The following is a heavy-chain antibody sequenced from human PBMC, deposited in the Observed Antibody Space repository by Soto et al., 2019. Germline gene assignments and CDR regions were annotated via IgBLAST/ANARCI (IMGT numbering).Heavy chain of an antibody. J-gene: IGHJ4*02. D-gene: IGHD3-16*01. CDR3: ASLWGWSVDY. V-gene: IGHV4-59*08. Sequence: QVQLQESGPGLVKPSETLSLTCTVSGGSISSYYWSWIRQPPGKGLEWIGYIYYSGSTNYNPSLKSRVTISVHTSKTQFSLKLSSVTAADPAVYYCASLWGWSVDYWGQGTLVTVSS. CDR1: GGSISSYY. CDR2: IYYSGST.